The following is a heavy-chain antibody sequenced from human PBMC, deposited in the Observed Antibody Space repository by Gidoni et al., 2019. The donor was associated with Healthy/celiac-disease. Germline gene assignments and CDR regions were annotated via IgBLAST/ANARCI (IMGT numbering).Heavy chain of an antibody. V-gene: IGHV3-33*01. J-gene: IGHJ6*03. Sequence: QVQLVESGGGVVQPGRSLRLSCAASVFTLIPYALHWVRQAPGKGLEWVAVIWYDGSNKYYADSVKGRFTISRDNSKNTLYLQMNSLRAEDTAVYYCARGDCSSTSCPYYYYYYYMDVWGKGTTVTVSS. CDR1: VFTLIPYA. CDR3: ARGDCSSTSCPYYYYYYYMDV. CDR2: IWYDGSNK. D-gene: IGHD2-2*01.